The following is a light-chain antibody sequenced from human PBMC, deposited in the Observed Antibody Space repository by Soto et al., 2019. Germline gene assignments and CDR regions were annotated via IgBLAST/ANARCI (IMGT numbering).Light chain of an antibody. CDR2: GAS. V-gene: IGKV3-20*01. Sequence: EIVLTQSPGTLSLSPGEGATLSCRASQSVSSSYLAWYQQKPGQAPRLLIYGASSRATGIPDRFSGSGSGTDFTLTISRLELEDFAVYFCQQYGSTPVTFGQGTKV. CDR1: QSVSSSY. J-gene: IGKJ1*01. CDR3: QQYGSTPVT.